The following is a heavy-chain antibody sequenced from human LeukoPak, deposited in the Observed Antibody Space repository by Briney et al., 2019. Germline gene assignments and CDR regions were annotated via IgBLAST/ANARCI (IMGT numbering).Heavy chain of an antibody. CDR3: ARDYYDSSGYWYDYFDY. V-gene: IGHV3-7*01. D-gene: IGHD3-22*01. CDR1: GFTFSSYW. Sequence: PGGSLRLSCAASGFTFSSYWMSWVRQAPGKGLEWVANIKQDGSEKYYVDSVKGRFTISRDNAKNSLYLQMNSLRAEDTAVYYCARDYYDSSGYWYDYFDYWGQGTLVTVSS. CDR2: IKQDGSEK. J-gene: IGHJ4*02.